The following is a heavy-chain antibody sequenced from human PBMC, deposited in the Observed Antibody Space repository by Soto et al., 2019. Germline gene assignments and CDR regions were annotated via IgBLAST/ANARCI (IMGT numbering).Heavy chain of an antibody. CDR1: GRSISSTQW. J-gene: IGHJ3*01. V-gene: IGHV4-4*02. CDR2: THDSGNT. D-gene: IGHD3-10*01. CDR3: ASAANFGSENSKFWAFDF. Sequence: QVHLQESGPGLVNPSGTVSLTCAVSGRSISSTQWWTWVSQPPGKGLEWIRETHDSGNTIYNPSLNSRFTVSLDKPKNHFSLKLTSVTASDTAVYYCASAANFGSENSKFWAFDFWGQGTVVTVS.